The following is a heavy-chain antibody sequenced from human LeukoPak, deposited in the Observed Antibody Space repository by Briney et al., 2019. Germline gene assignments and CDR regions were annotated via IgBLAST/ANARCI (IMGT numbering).Heavy chain of an antibody. CDR3: AKDINWNGGYYYYGMDV. D-gene: IGHD1-1*01. CDR1: GFTFSSYA. V-gene: IGHV3-23*01. CDR2: ISGSGGST. J-gene: IGHJ6*02. Sequence: GGSLRLSCAASGFTFSSYAMSWVRQAPGKGLEWVSAISGSGGSTYYADSVKGRFTISRDNSKNTLYLQMNSLRAEDTAVYYCAKDINWNGGYYYYGMDVWGQGTTVTVSS.